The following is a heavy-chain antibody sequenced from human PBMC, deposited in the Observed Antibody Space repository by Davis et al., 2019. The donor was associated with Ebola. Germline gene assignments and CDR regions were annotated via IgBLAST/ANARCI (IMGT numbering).Heavy chain of an antibody. CDR1: GGSFSGYY. J-gene: IGHJ3*02. CDR2: IYTSGST. Sequence: SETLSLTCAVYGGSFSGYYWSWIRQPPGKGLEWIGRIYTSGSTNYNPSLKSRVTMSVDTSKNQFSLKLSSVAAADTAMYNCARWPTRGELRGAFDIWGQGTMVTVSS. V-gene: IGHV4-59*10. D-gene: IGHD1-7*01. CDR3: ARWPTRGELRGAFDI.